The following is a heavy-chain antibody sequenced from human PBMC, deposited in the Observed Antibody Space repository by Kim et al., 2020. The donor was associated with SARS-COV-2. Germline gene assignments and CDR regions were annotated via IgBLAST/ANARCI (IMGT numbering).Heavy chain of an antibody. J-gene: IGHJ4*02. CDR1: GFTFSSYA. D-gene: IGHD3-22*01. Sequence: GGSLRLSCAASGFTFSSYAMSWVRQAPGKGLEWVSAISGSGGSTYYADSVKGRFTISRDNSKNTLYLQMNSLRAEDTAVYYCAKDWVSYDSSGYDPFDYWGQGTLVTVSS. CDR3: AKDWVSYDSSGYDPFDY. CDR2: ISGSGGST. V-gene: IGHV3-23*01.